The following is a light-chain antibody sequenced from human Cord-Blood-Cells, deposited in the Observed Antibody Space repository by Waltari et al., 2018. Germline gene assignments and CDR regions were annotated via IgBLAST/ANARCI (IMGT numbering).Light chain of an antibody. J-gene: IGKJ4*01. CDR1: QDISNY. Sequence: DIQMTQSPSSLSASVGDRVTITCQASQDISNYLNWYQQKPGKATKLLIYDTSNLERGVPTRCSGSGSGTDFTFTSSSLQPEDIATYYCQQYDNLLTFGGGTKVEIK. V-gene: IGKV1-33*01. CDR3: QQYDNLLT. CDR2: DTS.